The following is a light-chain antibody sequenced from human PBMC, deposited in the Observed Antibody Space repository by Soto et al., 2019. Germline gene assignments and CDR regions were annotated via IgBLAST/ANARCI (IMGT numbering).Light chain of an antibody. CDR2: EAS. J-gene: IGKJ4*01. Sequence: EIELTQSPATLSLSPGDRATLSCRASQSVSSYLAWYQQKPGQAPNLLIYEASNRATGIPARFSGSGCGTDFTLTISSLEPEDLAIYYCQQHRNWPPLTFGGGTKVEIK. CDR3: QQHRNWPPLT. V-gene: IGKV3-11*01. CDR1: QSVSSY.